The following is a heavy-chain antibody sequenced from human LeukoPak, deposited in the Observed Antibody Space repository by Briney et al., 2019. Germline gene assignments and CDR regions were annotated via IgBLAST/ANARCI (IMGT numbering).Heavy chain of an antibody. CDR1: GGSIGSSSYY. D-gene: IGHD1-1*01. J-gene: IGHJ4*02. V-gene: IGHV4-39*01. CDR3: ARTGHIDY. Sequence: SETLSLTCTVSGGSIGSSSYYWGWIRQPPGKGLEWIGSIYYSGSTYYNPSLKSRVTISVDTSKNQFSLKLSSVTAADTAVYYCARTGHIDYWGQGTLVTVSS. CDR2: IYYSGST.